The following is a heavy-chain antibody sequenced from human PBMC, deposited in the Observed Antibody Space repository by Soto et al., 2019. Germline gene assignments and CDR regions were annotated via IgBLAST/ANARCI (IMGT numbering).Heavy chain of an antibody. CDR1: GFTFSNYA. V-gene: IGHV3-23*01. J-gene: IGHJ1*01. CDR2: ISGSGDST. Sequence: GGSLRLSCAASGFTFSNYAMTWVRQAPGKGLEWVSGISGSGDSTYYADSVKGRFTISRDNSKNTLYLQMNSLRAEDTAVYYCAKGVPGIAVAGTGYFQHWGQGTLVTVSS. CDR3: AKGVPGIAVAGTGYFQH. D-gene: IGHD6-19*01.